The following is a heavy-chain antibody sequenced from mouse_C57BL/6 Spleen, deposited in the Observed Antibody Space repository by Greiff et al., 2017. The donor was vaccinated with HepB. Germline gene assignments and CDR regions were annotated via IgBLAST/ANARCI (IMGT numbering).Heavy chain of an antibody. J-gene: IGHJ2*01. D-gene: IGHD1-1*01. V-gene: IGHV1-80*01. CDR2: IYPGDGDT. CDR1: GYAFSSYW. Sequence: QVQLQQSGAELVKPGASVKISCKASGYAFSSYWMNWVKQRPGKGLEWIGQIYPGDGDTNYNGKFKGKATLTADKSSSTAYMQLSSLTSEDSAVYFCARAGVTTVPFVYWGQGTTLTVSS. CDR3: ARAGVTTVPFVY.